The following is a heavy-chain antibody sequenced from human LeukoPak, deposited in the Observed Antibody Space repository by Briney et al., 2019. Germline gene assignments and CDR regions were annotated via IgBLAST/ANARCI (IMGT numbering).Heavy chain of an antibody. CDR2: INPNSGGT. D-gene: IGHD6-19*01. J-gene: IGHJ4*02. CDR3: AKGSLDGWLVTYRYFDN. CDR1: GHTFTGYY. V-gene: IGHV1-2*06. Sequence: ASVKVSCKASGHTFTGYYMHWVRQAPGQGLEWMGRINPNSGGTNYAQKFQGRVTMTRDTSISTAYMELSRLRSDDTAVYYCAKGSLDGWLVTYRYFDNWGQGTLVTVSS.